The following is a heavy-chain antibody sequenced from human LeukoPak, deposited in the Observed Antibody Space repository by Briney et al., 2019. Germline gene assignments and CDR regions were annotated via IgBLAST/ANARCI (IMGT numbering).Heavy chain of an antibody. J-gene: IGHJ4*02. CDR3: ARETSLAGFASGLGFNY. CDR1: GASISGWY. Sequence: SETLSLTCTVSGASISGWYWSWIRQPPGKGPEWIGYVYGSGHTNYNPSLKSRVTMSIDTSKNHFSLKLTSVTAADTATYYCARETSLAGFASGLGFNYWGQGILVTVSS. CDR2: VYGSGHT. D-gene: IGHD6-19*01. V-gene: IGHV4-59*01.